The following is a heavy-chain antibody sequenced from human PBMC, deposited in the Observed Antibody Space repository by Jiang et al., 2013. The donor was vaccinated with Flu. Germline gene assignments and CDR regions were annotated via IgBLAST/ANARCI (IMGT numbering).Heavy chain of an antibody. J-gene: IGHJ4*02. CDR2: IYWDGDK. D-gene: IGHD3-22*01. CDR3: AHRLLDYDNIGYPFDY. CDR1: GFSLDVGGVG. V-gene: IGHV2-5*02. Sequence: PTQTLTLTCTFSGFSLDVGGVGVGWIRQPPGKALEWLALIYWDGDKHYSPSLKSRLTITKDTSKNQVFLTLTNMGPVDTATYYCAHRLLDYDNIGYPFDYWGQGTLVTVSS.